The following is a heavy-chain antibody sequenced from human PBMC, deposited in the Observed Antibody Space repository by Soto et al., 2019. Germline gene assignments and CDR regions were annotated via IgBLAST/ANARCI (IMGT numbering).Heavy chain of an antibody. CDR2: IIPILGIA. CDR1: GGTFSSYT. V-gene: IGHV1-69*02. J-gene: IGHJ3*02. Sequence: GASVKVSCKASGGTFSSYTISWVRQAPGQGLEWMGRIIPILGIANYAQKFQGRVTITADKSTSTAYMELSSLRSEDTAVYYCAIISVSDAFDIWGQGTMVTVSS. CDR3: AIISVSDAFDI.